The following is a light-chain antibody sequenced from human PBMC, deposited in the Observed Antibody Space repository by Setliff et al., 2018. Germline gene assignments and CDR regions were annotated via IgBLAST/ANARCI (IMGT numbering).Light chain of an antibody. CDR2: EVT. V-gene: IGLV2-8*01. Sequence: QSVLTQPPSASGSPGQSVTISCTGTSSVVGGYNYVSWYQQHPGKAPKLMIYEVTKRPPGVPARFSGSNSGNTASLTVSGLQAEDEADYYCSSYAGGSNVGFGTGTKVTV. J-gene: IGLJ1*01. CDR3: SSYAGGSNVG. CDR1: SSVVGGYNY.